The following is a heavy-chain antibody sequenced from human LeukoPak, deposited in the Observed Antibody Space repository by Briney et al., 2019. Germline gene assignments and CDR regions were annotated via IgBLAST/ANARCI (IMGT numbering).Heavy chain of an antibody. D-gene: IGHD4-17*01. CDR2: ITGSGGNT. Sequence: GGSLRLSCAASGFTFSNYGMNWVRQAPGKGLEWVSGITGSGGNTYYADSVKGRFTISRDNSKNTMYLQMNSLRAEDTAVYYCARAVNDYGDYVFDYWGQGTLVTVSS. CDR1: GFTFSNYG. CDR3: ARAVNDYGDYVFDY. V-gene: IGHV3-23*01. J-gene: IGHJ4*02.